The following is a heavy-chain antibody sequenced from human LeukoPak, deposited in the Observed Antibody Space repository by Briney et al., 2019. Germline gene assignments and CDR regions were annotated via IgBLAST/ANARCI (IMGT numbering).Heavy chain of an antibody. CDR3: ARIVYYYDSSGYALGFDP. CDR1: GYTFTSYG. CDR2: ISAYNGNT. D-gene: IGHD3-22*01. V-gene: IGHV1-18*01. J-gene: IGHJ5*02. Sequence: ASVKVSCKASGYTFTSYGISWVRQAPGQGLEWMGWISAYNGNTNYAQKLQGRVTMATDTSTSTAYMELRSLRSDDTAVYYCARIVYYYDSSGYALGFDPWGQGTLVTVSS.